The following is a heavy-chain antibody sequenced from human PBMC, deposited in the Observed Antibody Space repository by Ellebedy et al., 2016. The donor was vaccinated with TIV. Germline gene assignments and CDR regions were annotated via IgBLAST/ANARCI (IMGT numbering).Heavy chain of an antibody. D-gene: IGHD3-10*01. CDR1: GYNFTNKW. CDR2: IYPGDFDT. CDR3: VRLAFYGSGSRIDY. V-gene: IGHV5-51*01. Sequence: PGGSLRLSCSGSGYNFTNKWIGWVRQMPGKGLEWMGIIYPGDFDTRYSPSFRSQVTISADKSITTAYLQWGSLKASDTAMYYCVRLAFYGSGSRIDYWGQGTLVTVSS. J-gene: IGHJ4*02.